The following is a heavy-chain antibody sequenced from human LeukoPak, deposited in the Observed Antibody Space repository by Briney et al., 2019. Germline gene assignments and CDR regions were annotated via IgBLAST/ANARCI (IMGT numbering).Heavy chain of an antibody. CDR1: GFTFSNYE. V-gene: IGHV3-48*03. Sequence: SGGSLRLSCAASGFTFSNYEMNWGRQAPGKGLEWVSYISSSGNTIYYADSVKGRFTISRDNSKNTLYLQMNSPRAEDTAVYYCAKNIGGFDYWGQGTLVTVSS. D-gene: IGHD4-23*01. CDR2: ISSSGNTI. J-gene: IGHJ4*02. CDR3: AKNIGGFDY.